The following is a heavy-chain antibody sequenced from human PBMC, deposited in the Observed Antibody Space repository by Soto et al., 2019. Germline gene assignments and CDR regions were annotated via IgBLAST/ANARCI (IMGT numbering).Heavy chain of an antibody. Sequence: GGSLRLSCAASGFSFSTSWVNWVRQTPGKGLEWVANINPEGNSKYYVDSVKGRFTISRDNAKSSLYLQMNSLRADDTALYCCTRASREPVFDNWGQGTLVNV. CDR1: GFSFSTSW. CDR2: INPEGNSK. J-gene: IGHJ4*02. V-gene: IGHV3-7*03. CDR3: TRASREPVFDN. D-gene: IGHD1-1*01.